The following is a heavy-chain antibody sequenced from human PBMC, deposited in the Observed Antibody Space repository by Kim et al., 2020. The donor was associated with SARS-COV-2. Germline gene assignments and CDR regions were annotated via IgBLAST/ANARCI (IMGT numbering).Heavy chain of an antibody. CDR3: ARGKGYGRYYYYYGMDV. V-gene: IGHV3-72*01. Sequence: GGSLRLSCAASGFTFSDHYMDWVRQAPGKGLEWVGRTRNKANSYTTEYAASVKGRFTISRDDSKNSLYLQMNSLKTEDTAVYYCARGKGYGRYYYYYGMDVWGQGTTVTVSS. CDR2: TRNKANSYTT. J-gene: IGHJ6*02. D-gene: IGHD5-18*01. CDR1: GFTFSDHY.